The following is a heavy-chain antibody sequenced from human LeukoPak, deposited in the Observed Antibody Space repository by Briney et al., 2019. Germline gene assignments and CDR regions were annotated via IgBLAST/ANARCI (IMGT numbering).Heavy chain of an antibody. CDR1: GFTFSSYW. D-gene: IGHD3-22*01. CDR3: ARAPSEIGGYYPEYFRH. J-gene: IGHJ1*01. Sequence: GGSLRLSCAAPGFTFSSYWMHWVCQAPGKGLVWVSRIKSDGSTNHADSVKGRFTISRDNAKNTVSLQMNSLRTEDTGVYYCARAPSEIGGYYPEYFRHWGQGTLVTVSS. V-gene: IGHV3-74*01. CDR2: IKSDGST.